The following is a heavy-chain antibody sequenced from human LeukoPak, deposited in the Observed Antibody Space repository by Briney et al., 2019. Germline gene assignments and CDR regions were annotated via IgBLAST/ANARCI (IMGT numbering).Heavy chain of an antibody. V-gene: IGHV3-30*18. CDR1: GFTFSSYG. CDR2: ISYDGSNK. D-gene: IGHD3-10*01. J-gene: IGHJ4*02. Sequence: PGGSLRLSCAASGFTFSSYGMHWVRQAPGKGLEWVAVISYDGSNKYYADSVKGRFTISRDNSKNTLRLQMNSLRPEDTAVYYCAKDRFGEYHPFDYWGQGTQVTVSS. CDR3: AKDRFGEYHPFDY.